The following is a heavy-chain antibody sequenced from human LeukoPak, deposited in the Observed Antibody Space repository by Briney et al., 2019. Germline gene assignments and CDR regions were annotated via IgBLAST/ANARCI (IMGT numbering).Heavy chain of an antibody. V-gene: IGHV1-18*01. CDR3: ARSGDSSGSAAFDI. Sequence: ASVKVSCKAPGYTFSSYGISWVRQAPGQGLEWMGWISPYNGNTNNAQKLQGRVTMTTDTSTSTAYMELRSLRSDDTAVYYCARSGDSSGSAAFDIWGQGTMVTVSS. J-gene: IGHJ3*02. D-gene: IGHD3-22*01. CDR1: GYTFSSYG. CDR2: ISPYNGNT.